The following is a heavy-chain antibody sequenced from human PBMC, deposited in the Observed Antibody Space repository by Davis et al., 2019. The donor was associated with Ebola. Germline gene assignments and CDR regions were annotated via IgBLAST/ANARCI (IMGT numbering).Heavy chain of an antibody. CDR1: GYTFTSYY. Sequence: ASVQVTCKASGYTFTSYYMHWVRQPPGQGLEWMGIINPGGGSTSYAQKFQGRVTMTRDTSTSTVYMELSSLRSEDTAVYYCARGGEADRWFGPIDFWGQGTLVTGS. CDR2: INPGGGST. V-gene: IGHV1-46*01. CDR3: ARGGEADRWFGPIDF. J-gene: IGHJ4*02. D-gene: IGHD3-10*01.